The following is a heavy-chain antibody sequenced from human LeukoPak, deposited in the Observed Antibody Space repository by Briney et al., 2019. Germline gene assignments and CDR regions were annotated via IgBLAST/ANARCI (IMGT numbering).Heavy chain of an antibody. CDR2: TYYRSTWYN. CDR1: GDSVSSNSVT. D-gene: IGHD2-2*01. J-gene: IGHJ5*02. Sequence: SQTLSLTCAISGDSVSSNSVTWNWIRQSPSRGLEWLGRTYYRSTWYNDYAVSVRGRITVNPDTSKNQFSLHLNSVTPEDTAVYYCARRLTQYDCFDPWGQGILVTDSS. CDR3: ARRLTQYDCFDP. V-gene: IGHV6-1*01.